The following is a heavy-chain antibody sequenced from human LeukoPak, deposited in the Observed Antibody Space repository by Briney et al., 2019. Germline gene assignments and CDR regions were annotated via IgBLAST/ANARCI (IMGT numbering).Heavy chain of an antibody. CDR2: IGTAGDT. V-gene: IGHV3-13*01. CDR3: ARDQEGFDY. J-gene: IGHJ4*02. CDR1: GFTFSSYD. Sequence: GSLRLSCAASGFTFSSYDMHWVRQATGKGLEWVSAIGTAGDTYYPGSVKGRVTISRENAKNSVFLQMTSLRAEDTAVNYCARDQEGFDYWGQGTVVTVSS.